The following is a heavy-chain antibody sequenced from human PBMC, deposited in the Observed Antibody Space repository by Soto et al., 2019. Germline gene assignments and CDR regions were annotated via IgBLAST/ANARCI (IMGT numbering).Heavy chain of an antibody. CDR3: ASSTGPPGYSSSWYPLQH. CDR2: ISYDGSNK. J-gene: IGHJ1*01. V-gene: IGHV3-30-3*01. D-gene: IGHD6-13*01. CDR1: GFTFSSYA. Sequence: PGGSLRLSCAASGFTFSSYAMHWVRQAPGKGLEWVAVISYDGSNKYYADSVKGRFTISRDNSKNTLYLQMNSLRAEDTAVYYCASSTGPPGYSSSWYPLQHWGQGTLVTVSS.